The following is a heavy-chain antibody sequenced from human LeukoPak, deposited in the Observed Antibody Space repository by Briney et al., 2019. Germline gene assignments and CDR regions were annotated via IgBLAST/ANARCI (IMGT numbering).Heavy chain of an antibody. J-gene: IGHJ4*02. CDR2: ISSSGLTI. D-gene: IGHD2-15*01. V-gene: IGHV3-48*03. Sequence: TGGSLRLSCAASGFTFSSYEMNWVRQAPGKGLEWVSYISSSGLTIDYADSVKGRFTISRDNAKNSLYLQMNSLRAEDTAVYYCARSMVSAYCSGGSCYSLFDYWGQGTLVTVSS. CDR3: ARSMVSAYCSGGSCYSLFDY. CDR1: GFTFSSYE.